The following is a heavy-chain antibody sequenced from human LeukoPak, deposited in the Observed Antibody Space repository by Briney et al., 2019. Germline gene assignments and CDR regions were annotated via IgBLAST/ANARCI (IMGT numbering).Heavy chain of an antibody. Sequence: GGSLRLSCAASGFTFSSYGMRWVRQAPGKGLEWVAGIRYDGSDRSYADPVKGRFTISRDNSKNTVDLQMNSLRAEDTAVYYCARDNWGDGGYYRTLDYWGQGTLVTVSS. CDR3: ARDNWGDGGYYRTLDY. D-gene: IGHD3-22*01. J-gene: IGHJ4*02. V-gene: IGHV3-33*01. CDR2: IRYDGSDR. CDR1: GFTFSSYG.